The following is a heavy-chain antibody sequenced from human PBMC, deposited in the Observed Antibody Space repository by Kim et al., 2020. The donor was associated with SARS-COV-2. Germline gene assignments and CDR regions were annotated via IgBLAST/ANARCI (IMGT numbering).Heavy chain of an antibody. V-gene: IGHV4-59*01. CDR1: GGSISSYY. J-gene: IGHJ5*02. D-gene: IGHD6-19*01. Sequence: SETLSLTCTVSGGSISSYYWSWIRQPPGKGLEWIGYIYYSGSTNYNPSLKSRVTISVDTSKNQFSLKLSSVTAADTAVYYCARDLGGSGPNWFDPWGQGT. CDR2: IYYSGST. CDR3: ARDLGGSGPNWFDP.